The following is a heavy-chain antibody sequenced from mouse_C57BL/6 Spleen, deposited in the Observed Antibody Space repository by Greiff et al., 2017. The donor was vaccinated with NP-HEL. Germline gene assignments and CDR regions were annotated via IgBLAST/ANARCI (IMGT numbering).Heavy chain of an antibody. CDR3: ARVGDNWDGGYFDV. J-gene: IGHJ1*03. Sequence: VQLQQPGAELVKPGASVKLSCKASGYTFTSYWMHWVKQRPGQGLEWIGMIHPNSGSTNYNEKFKSKATLTVDKSSSTAYMQLSSLTSEDSAVYYCARVGDNWDGGYFDVWGKGTTVTVSS. CDR2: IHPNSGST. V-gene: IGHV1-64*01. CDR1: GYTFTSYW. D-gene: IGHD4-1*01.